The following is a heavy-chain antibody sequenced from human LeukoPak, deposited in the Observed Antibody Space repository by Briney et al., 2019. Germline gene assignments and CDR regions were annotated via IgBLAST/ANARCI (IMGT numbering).Heavy chain of an antibody. V-gene: IGHV3-33*01. J-gene: IGHJ6*02. CDR1: GFTFSSYG. CDR3: ATYVSPYYYGMDV. Sequence: PGRSLRLSCAASGFTFSSYGMHWVRQAPGKGLEWVAVIWYDGSNKYYADSVKGRFTISRDNSKNTLYLQMNSLRAEDTAVYYCATYVSPYYYGMDVWGQGTTVTVSS. CDR2: IWYDGSNK. D-gene: IGHD2-8*01.